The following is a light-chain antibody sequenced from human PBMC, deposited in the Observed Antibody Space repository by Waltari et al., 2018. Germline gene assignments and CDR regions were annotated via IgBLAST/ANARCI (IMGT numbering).Light chain of an antibody. V-gene: IGKV1-5*03. J-gene: IGKJ4*01. CDR2: KAS. Sequence: DFQMTQSPSTLSASVGDIVTITCRASQSISSWLAWYQQKPGKAPKLLIYKASSLESGVPSRFSGSGSGTEFTLTISSLQPDDFATYYCQQYNSYSVTFGGGTKVEIK. CDR3: QQYNSYSVT. CDR1: QSISSW.